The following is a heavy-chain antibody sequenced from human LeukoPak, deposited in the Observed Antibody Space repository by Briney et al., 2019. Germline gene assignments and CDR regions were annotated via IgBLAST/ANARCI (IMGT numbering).Heavy chain of an antibody. CDR3: ARQLGYCSGGSCYFDY. J-gene: IGHJ4*02. Sequence: GGSLRLSCAASGFTFSSYAMSWVRQAPGKGLEWVSAISGSGGSTYYADSVKGRFTISRDNSKNALYLQMNSLRAEDTAVYYCARQLGYCSGGSCYFDYWGQGTLVTVSS. V-gene: IGHV3-23*01. D-gene: IGHD2-15*01. CDR2: ISGSGGST. CDR1: GFTFSSYA.